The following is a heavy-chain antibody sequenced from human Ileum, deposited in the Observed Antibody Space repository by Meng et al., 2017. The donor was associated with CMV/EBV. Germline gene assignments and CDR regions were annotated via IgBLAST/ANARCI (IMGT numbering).Heavy chain of an antibody. CDR2: MNPNSGGT. CDR3: ARGGVGNTAFDY. Sequence: QVQVVQSGAEVEKPGASVKVSCKGSGYTFTGHYMHWVRQAPGQGLEWMGWMNPNSGGTNYAQKFQGRVTMTRDTSINTAYMELSRLRSDDTAVYFCARGGVGNTAFDYWGQGTLVTVSS. V-gene: IGHV1-2*02. J-gene: IGHJ4*02. D-gene: IGHD2-15*01. CDR1: GYTFTGHY.